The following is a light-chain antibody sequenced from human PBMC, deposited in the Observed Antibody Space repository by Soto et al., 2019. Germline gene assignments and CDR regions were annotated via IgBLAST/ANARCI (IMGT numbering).Light chain of an antibody. CDR3: SSYTSSSTLVV. CDR1: SSDVGGYNY. V-gene: IGLV2-14*03. Sequence: QSALTQPASVSGSPGQSITISCTGTSSDVGGYNYVSWYQQHPGKAPKVMIYDVSYRPSGVSNRFSGSKSGNTASLTISGLQVEDEADYYSSSYTSSSTLVVFGGGTKLTVL. J-gene: IGLJ2*01. CDR2: DVS.